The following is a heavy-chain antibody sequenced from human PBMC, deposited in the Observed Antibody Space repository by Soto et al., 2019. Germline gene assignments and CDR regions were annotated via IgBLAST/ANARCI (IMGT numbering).Heavy chain of an antibody. Sequence: SETLSLTCTVSGGSISSGGYYWSWIRQHPGKGLEWIGYIYYSGSTYYNPSLKSRVTISVDTSKNQFSLKLSSVTAADTAVYYCARARNYVIHWFDPWGQGTLVTVS. D-gene: IGHD1-7*01. CDR3: ARARNYVIHWFDP. V-gene: IGHV4-31*03. CDR2: IYYSGST. CDR1: GGSISSGGYY. J-gene: IGHJ5*02.